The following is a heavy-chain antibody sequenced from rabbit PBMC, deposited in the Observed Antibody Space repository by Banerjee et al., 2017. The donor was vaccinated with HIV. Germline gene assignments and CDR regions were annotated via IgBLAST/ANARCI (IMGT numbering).Heavy chain of an antibody. CDR1: GFSFSSSYY. J-gene: IGHJ6*01. CDR3: ARSGLYVDYGYGPLDL. V-gene: IGHV1S40*01. CDR2: IYTGSDST. D-gene: IGHD6-1*01. Sequence: EGSLTLTCTASGFSFSSSYYLCWVRQAPGKGLEWIGCIYTGSDSTSYASWAKGRFTISKTSSTTVTLQMTSLTAADTATYFCARSGLYVDYGYGPLDLWGPGTLVTVS.